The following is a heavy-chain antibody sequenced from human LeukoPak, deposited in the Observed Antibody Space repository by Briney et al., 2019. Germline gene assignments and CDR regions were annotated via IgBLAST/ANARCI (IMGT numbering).Heavy chain of an antibody. V-gene: IGHV4-39*01. D-gene: IGHD6-13*01. J-gene: IGHJ5*02. CDR1: GGSISSSSYY. Sequence: SETLSLTCTVSGGSISSSSYYWGWIRQPPGKGLEWIGSIYYSGSTYYNPSLKSRVTISVDTSKNQFSLKLSSVTAADTAVYYCARVGAAAGPPFNWFDPWGQGTLVTVSS. CDR2: IYYSGST. CDR3: ARVGAAAGPPFNWFDP.